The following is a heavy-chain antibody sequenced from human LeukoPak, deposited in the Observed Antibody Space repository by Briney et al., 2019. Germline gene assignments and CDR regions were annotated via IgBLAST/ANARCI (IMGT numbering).Heavy chain of an antibody. CDR3: ARHLRRYDYGGNEPFDY. CDR2: IYYSGST. Sequence: SETLSPTCTVSGGSISSYYWSWIRQPPGKGLEWIGYIYYSGSTNYNPSLKSRVTISVDTSKNQFSLKLSSVTAADTAVYYCARHLRRYDYGGNEPFDYWGQGTLVTVSS. J-gene: IGHJ4*02. CDR1: GGSISSYY. V-gene: IGHV4-59*08. D-gene: IGHD4-23*01.